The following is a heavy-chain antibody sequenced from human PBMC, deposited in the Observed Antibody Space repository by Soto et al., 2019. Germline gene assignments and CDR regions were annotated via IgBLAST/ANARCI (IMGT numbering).Heavy chain of an antibody. V-gene: IGHV1-3*01. D-gene: IGHD5-18*01. CDR2: MNAGVGNT. Sequence: HVELVQSGADVKKPGASVTISCKASGYTFTDYALHWVRQAPGQRLEWMGWMNAGVGNTLYSQKFQGRITLIRDTSASTAYMELNSLKSEDTAIYYCASDTGYTFGSLNYWGPGTLITVSS. J-gene: IGHJ4*02. CDR3: ASDTGYTFGSLNY. CDR1: GYTFTDYA.